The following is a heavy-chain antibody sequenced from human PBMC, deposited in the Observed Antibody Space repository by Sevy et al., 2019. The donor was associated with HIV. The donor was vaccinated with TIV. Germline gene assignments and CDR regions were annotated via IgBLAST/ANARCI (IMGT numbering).Heavy chain of an antibody. CDR3: ARDCTSSTCLWGMDV. Sequence: GWSLRLSCAASGFTFSNYWMSWVRQAPGKGLEWVANIKRDGSEKYYVASVKGRFTISRDNAKNSRYLQMNSLRAEDPAVYYCARDCTSSTCLWGMDVWGQGTTVTVSS. J-gene: IGHJ6*02. V-gene: IGHV3-7*03. CDR1: GFTFSNYW. D-gene: IGHD2-2*01. CDR2: IKRDGSEK.